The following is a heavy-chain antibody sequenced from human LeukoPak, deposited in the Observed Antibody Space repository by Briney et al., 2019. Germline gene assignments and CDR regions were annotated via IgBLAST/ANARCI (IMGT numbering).Heavy chain of an antibody. CDR3: ARDMGGSLRYFDWSSAFDI. J-gene: IGHJ3*02. Sequence: SSETLSLTCTVSGGSISSSSYYWGWIRQPPGKGLEWIGSIYYSGSTYYNPFLKSRVTISVDTSKNQFSLKLSSVTAADTAVYYCARDMGGSLRYFDWSSAFDIWGQGTMVTVSS. CDR2: IYYSGST. D-gene: IGHD3-9*01. V-gene: IGHV4-39*07. CDR1: GGSISSSSYY.